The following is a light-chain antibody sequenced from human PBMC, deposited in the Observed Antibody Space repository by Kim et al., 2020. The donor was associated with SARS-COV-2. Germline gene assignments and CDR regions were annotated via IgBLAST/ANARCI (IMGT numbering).Light chain of an antibody. CDR1: SLRSYY. Sequence: ARGQTVRITCHGDSLRSYYASWYQQKPGQAPVLVIYGKNNRPSGIPDRFSGSSSGNTASLTITGAQAEDEADYYCNSRDSSGNHYVFGTGTKVTVL. CDR2: GKN. J-gene: IGLJ1*01. V-gene: IGLV3-19*01. CDR3: NSRDSSGNHYV.